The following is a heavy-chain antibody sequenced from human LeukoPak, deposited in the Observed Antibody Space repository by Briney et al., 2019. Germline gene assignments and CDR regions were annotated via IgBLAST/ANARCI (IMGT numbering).Heavy chain of an antibody. CDR3: PRSAIYVVPSLNNCDL. V-gene: IGHV1-18*04. D-gene: IGHD2-2*01. J-gene: IGHJ5*02. CDR2: ISAYNGNT. Sequence: GGSVKVSCKASGYTFTGYYMHWVRQAPGQGLEWMGWISAYNGNTNYAQKLQGRVTMTTDTSTSTAYMELRSLRSYDTAVYYCPRSAIYVVPSLNNCDLWAQGTVVTVSS. CDR1: GYTFTGYY.